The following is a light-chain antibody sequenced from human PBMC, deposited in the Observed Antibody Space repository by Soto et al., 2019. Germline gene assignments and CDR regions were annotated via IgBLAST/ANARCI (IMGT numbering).Light chain of an antibody. CDR1: QGIRTH. CDR2: TAS. CDR3: QQVNGFPPWT. V-gene: IGKV1-9*01. J-gene: IGKJ1*01. Sequence: DIQLTQSPSFLSASVGDEVTITCRASQGIRTHLAWYQQKPGKAPYLLIYTASTLQSGVPSRFSGGGAGTEFTLTISSLQPEDFATYYCQQVNGFPPWTFGQGTKVEIK.